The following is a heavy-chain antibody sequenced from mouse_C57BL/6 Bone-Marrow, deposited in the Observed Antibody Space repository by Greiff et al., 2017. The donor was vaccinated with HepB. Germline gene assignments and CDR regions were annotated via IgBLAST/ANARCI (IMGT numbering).Heavy chain of an antibody. J-gene: IGHJ2*01. CDR1: GYTFTSYW. V-gene: IGHV1-5*01. CDR3: TRWGGLRQYFDY. Sequence: EVQLQQSGTVLARPGASVKMSCKTSGYTFTSYWMHWVKQRPGQGLEWIGAIYPGNSDTSYNQKFKGKAKLTAVTSASTAYMELSSLTNEDSAVYYCTRWGGLRQYFDYWGQGTTLTVSS. D-gene: IGHD2-4*01. CDR2: IYPGNSDT.